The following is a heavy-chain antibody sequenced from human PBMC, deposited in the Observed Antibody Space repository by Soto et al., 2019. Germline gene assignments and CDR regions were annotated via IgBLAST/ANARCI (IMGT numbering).Heavy chain of an antibody. J-gene: IGHJ6*02. CDR2: IYHSGST. V-gene: IGHV4-4*02. CDR1: GGSISSSNW. CDR3: ARVPGANYYYYGMDV. Sequence: SETLSLTCAVSGGSISSSNWWSWVRQPPGKGLEWIGEIYHSGSTNYNPSLKSRVTISVDKSKNQFSLKLSSVTAADTAVYYSARVPGANYYYYGMDVWGQGTTVTVSS.